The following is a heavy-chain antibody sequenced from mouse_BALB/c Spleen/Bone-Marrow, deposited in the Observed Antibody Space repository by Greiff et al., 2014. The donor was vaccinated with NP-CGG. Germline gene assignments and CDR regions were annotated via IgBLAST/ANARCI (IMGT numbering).Heavy chain of an antibody. CDR2: IWAGGST. CDR1: GFSLTSYG. J-gene: IGHJ2*01. Sequence: QVQLKESGPGLVAPSQSLSITCTVSGFSLTSYGVHWVRQPPGKGLEWLGVIWAGGSTNYNSALMSRLNISKDNSKSQVFLKMNSLQTDDTAVYYCARDQLGRRYYFDYWGQGTTLTVSS. CDR3: ARDQLGRRYYFDY. V-gene: IGHV2-9*02. D-gene: IGHD4-1*02.